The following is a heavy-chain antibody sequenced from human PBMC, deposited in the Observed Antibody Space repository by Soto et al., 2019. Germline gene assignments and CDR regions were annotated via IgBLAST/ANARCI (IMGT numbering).Heavy chain of an antibody. CDR3: ARSWNYYYYYGMDV. Sequence: EVQLVESGGGLVKPGGSLRLSCAASGFTFSSYSMNWVRQAPGKGLEWVSSISSSSSYIYYADSVKCRFTISRDNAKNSLYLQMNSLRAEDTAVYYCARSWNYYYYYGMDVWGQGTTVTVSS. CDR2: ISSSSSYI. J-gene: IGHJ6*02. CDR1: GFTFSSYS. D-gene: IGHD3-3*01. V-gene: IGHV3-21*01.